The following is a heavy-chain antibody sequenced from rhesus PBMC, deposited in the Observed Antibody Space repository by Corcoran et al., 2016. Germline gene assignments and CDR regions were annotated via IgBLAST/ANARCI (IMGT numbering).Heavy chain of an antibody. J-gene: IGHJ4*01. Sequence: QLQLQESGPGLVKPSATLSLPCAVSGGPIRSNYWHLLRPPPGKDMGWIGRISGSGGNTHNKPSHKRGVTISTESSKNQFSRKLASVTAADTAGYYCARRGIGGGFDYWGQGVLVTVSS. D-gene: IGHD5-42*01. CDR1: GGPIRSNY. CDR2: ISGSGGNT. CDR3: ARRGIGGGFDY. V-gene: IGHV4-173*01.